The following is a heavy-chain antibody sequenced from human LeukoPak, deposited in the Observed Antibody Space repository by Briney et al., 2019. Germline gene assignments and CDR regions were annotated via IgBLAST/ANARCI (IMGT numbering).Heavy chain of an antibody. J-gene: IGHJ3*01. Sequence: GGSLRLSCATSGFTFNNYAMHWVRQAPGKGLEWVAIIWHDGSDRYYTNSVRGRFTISRDDSKNTLYLQMNSLRVEDTAVYFLATEERGTGDAFDLWGRGTMVTVSS. V-gene: IGHV3-33*01. CDR3: ATEERGTGDAFDL. CDR1: GFTFNNYA. CDR2: IWHDGSDR. D-gene: IGHD3-16*01.